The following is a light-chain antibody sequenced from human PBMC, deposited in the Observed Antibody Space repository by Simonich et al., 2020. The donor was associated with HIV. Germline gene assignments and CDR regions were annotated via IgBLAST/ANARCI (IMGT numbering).Light chain of an antibody. Sequence: EIVMTQSPATLSVSPGERATLSCRVSQSVSSNLACYKQKPGQAPRLLIDGASNRAPGIPARFSGSWSGSQFTLTISSMQSGDFAVYYCQQYNNWPSPFTFGPGTKVDIK. CDR2: GAS. V-gene: IGKV3-15*01. CDR1: QSVSSN. CDR3: QQYNNWPSPFT. J-gene: IGKJ3*01.